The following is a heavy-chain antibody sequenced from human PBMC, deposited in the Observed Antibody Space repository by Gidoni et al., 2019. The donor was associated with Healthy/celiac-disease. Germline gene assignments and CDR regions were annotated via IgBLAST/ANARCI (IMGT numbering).Heavy chain of an antibody. CDR1: GYTFTNYY. V-gene: IGHV1-46*01. CDR3: ARACGYDLLDGPDY. CDR2: INPSGGST. Sequence: QVQLVQSGAEVKKPGASVKVSCEASGYTFTNYYMHWVRQAPGQGLEWMGIINPSGGSTGYSQKFQGRVTMTRDTSTSTVYMELSSLISEDTAIYYCARACGYDLLDGPDYWGQGTLVTVSS. D-gene: IGHD5-12*01. J-gene: IGHJ4*02.